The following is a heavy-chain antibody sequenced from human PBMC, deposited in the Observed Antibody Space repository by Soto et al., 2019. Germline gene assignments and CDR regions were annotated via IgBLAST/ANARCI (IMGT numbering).Heavy chain of an antibody. CDR3: ARGETYLGV. CDR1: RDTFNKYA. V-gene: IGHV1-69*01. D-gene: IGHD3-16*01. Sequence: QVQLVQSGAEVKKPGSSVKVSCKTSRDTFNKYAFNWVRQAPGQGLEWMGWIIPIFSSRNYAEKFQGRVTITADDSPSTAYMELRSLRFEYTAVYYCARGETYLGVWGQGTTVTVSS. J-gene: IGHJ6*02. CDR2: IIPIFSSR.